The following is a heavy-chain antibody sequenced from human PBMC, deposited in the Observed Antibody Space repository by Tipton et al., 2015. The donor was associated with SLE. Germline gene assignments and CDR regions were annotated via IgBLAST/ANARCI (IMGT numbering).Heavy chain of an antibody. V-gene: IGHV4-59*08. CDR1: GDSFSTYY. CDR2: MFYSGKT. D-gene: IGHD3-9*01. CDR3: ARHSRLVKTVEY. J-gene: IGHJ4*02. Sequence: GLVKPSETLSLTCSVSGDSFSTYYWSWIRQPPGKGLEWIGDMFYSGKTNYNPSLKSRVSISVDTSKIQFSLNLSSVTAADTAVYYCARHSRLVKTVEYWGQGILVTVSS.